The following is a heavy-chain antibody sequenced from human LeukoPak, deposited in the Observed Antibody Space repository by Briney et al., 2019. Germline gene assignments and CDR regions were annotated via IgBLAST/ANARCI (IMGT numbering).Heavy chain of an antibody. D-gene: IGHD3-22*01. CDR2: MNHSGST. Sequence: SETLSLTCAVYGGSFRGYYGSGLRQPPGKGLEGIVEMNHSGSTNYNPSLKSRVTISVDTSQNQFSLKLSSVTAADTAVYYCARALYYYDSSGYWATYYYYMDVWGKGTTVTVSS. V-gene: IGHV4-34*01. CDR1: GGSFRGYY. J-gene: IGHJ6*03. CDR3: ARALYYYDSSGYWATYYYYMDV.